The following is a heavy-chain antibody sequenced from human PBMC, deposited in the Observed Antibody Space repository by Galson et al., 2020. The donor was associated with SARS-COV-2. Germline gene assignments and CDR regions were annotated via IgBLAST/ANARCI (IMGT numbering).Heavy chain of an antibody. CDR2: ISSSSSTI. D-gene: IGHD5-12*01. J-gene: IGHJ4*02. CDR3: ARDRPVGIVATIFLDY. V-gene: IGHV3-48*02. Sequence: GGSLRLSCAASGFTFSSYSMNWVRQAPGKGLEWVSYISSSSSTIYYADSVKGRFTISRDNAKNSLYLQMNSLRDEDTAVYYCARDRPVGIVATIFLDYWGQGTLFTVSS. CDR1: GFTFSSYS.